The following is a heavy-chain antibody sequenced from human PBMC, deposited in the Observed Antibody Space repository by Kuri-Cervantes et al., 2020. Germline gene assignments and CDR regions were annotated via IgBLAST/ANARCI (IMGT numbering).Heavy chain of an antibody. D-gene: IGHD4-17*01. V-gene: IGHV3-13*01. CDR1: GFTFRTYD. CDR3: ARDLGLDYGVNDY. J-gene: IGHJ4*02. Sequence: GGSLKISCAASGFTFRTYDMHWVRQGSGKGLEWVSGIGKGGETFYAGSVKGRFTTSREDAKNSLYLQLNSLRVEDTAVYYCARDLGLDYGVNDYWGQGTLVTVSS. CDR2: IGKGGET.